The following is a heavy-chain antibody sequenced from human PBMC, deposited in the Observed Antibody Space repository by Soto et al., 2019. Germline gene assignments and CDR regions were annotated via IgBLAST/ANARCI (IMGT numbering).Heavy chain of an antibody. D-gene: IGHD3-16*01. CDR3: AKDRDVVVGGGFDV. CDR1: GFTFGSYD. V-gene: IGHV3-23*01. Sequence: EVQLLESGGGLVQPGGSLRLSCAASGFTFGSYDMNWVRQAPGNGLESVSGISASGGSAYYAGSVKGRFTVSRDNSKNLLYLQLKSQRAEDTAIFFCAKDRDVVVGGGFDVWGQGTTVTGSS. CDR2: ISASGGSA. J-gene: IGHJ6*02.